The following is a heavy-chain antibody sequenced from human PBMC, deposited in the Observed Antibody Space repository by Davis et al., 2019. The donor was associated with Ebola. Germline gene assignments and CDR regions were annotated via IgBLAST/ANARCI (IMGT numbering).Heavy chain of an antibody. D-gene: IGHD2-15*01. Sequence: PGGSLRLSCAASGLTFSSYWMHWVRQAPGKGLVWVSRISSDERSTDYADSVKGRFIISRDNSKNTLYLQMDSLRAEDTAVYYCARVGGNCYGYWGQGALVSVSS. J-gene: IGHJ4*02. CDR2: ISSDERST. V-gene: IGHV3-74*01. CDR3: ARVGGNCYGY. CDR1: GLTFSSYW.